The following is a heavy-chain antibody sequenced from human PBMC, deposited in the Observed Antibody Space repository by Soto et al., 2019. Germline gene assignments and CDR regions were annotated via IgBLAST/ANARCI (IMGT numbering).Heavy chain of an antibody. J-gene: IGHJ4*02. CDR2: ISSSSSTI. V-gene: IGHV3-48*01. D-gene: IGHD4-17*01. Sequence: GGSMRLSCAASGLTFSSYSMNWVRQAPGKGLEWVSYISSSSSTIYYADSVKGRFTISRDNAKNSLYLQMNSLRAEDTAVYYCARALGDYVFDYWGQGTLVTVSS. CDR1: GLTFSSYS. CDR3: ARALGDYVFDY.